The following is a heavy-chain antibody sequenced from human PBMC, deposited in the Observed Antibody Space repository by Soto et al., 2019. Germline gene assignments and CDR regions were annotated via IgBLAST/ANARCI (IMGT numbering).Heavy chain of an antibody. J-gene: IGHJ4*02. CDR1: GGSISSYY. D-gene: IGHD2-8*01. Sequence: PSETLSLTCTVSGGSISSYYWSWIRQPPGKGLEWIGYIYYSGSTNYNPSLKSRVTISIDTSKNQLSLKLSSVTAADTAVYYCARHGNGFFAYWGPGTLVTVS. CDR2: IYYSGST. CDR3: ARHGNGFFAY. V-gene: IGHV4-59*08.